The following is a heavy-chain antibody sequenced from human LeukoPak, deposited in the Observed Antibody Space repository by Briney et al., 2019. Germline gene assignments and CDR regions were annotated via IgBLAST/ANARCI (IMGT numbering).Heavy chain of an antibody. V-gene: IGHV4-34*01. D-gene: IGHD3-10*01. Sequence: KASETLSLTCAVDGGSFSGYYWSWIRQPPGKGLEWIGEINHSGSTNYTPSLKSRVTISVDTSKNQFSLKLSSVTAADTAVYYCARLRVRGVIDYWGQGTLVTVAS. CDR2: INHSGST. J-gene: IGHJ4*02. CDR1: GGSFSGYY. CDR3: ARLRVRGVIDY.